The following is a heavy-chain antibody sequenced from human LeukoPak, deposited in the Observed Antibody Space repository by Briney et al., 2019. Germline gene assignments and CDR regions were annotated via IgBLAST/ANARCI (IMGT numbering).Heavy chain of an antibody. CDR1: GGSFSGYY. D-gene: IGHD4-17*01. CDR3: ARVLATAAGH. CDR2: INHSGST. Sequence: ASATLSLSCAASGGSFSGYYWSWIRQPPGKGLEWIGVINHSGSTNYNPSLQRRVTISVDTSKNKFSLQLSSVTAADTAVYYCARVLATAAGHGGQGTLVTVS. V-gene: IGHV4-34*01. J-gene: IGHJ4*02.